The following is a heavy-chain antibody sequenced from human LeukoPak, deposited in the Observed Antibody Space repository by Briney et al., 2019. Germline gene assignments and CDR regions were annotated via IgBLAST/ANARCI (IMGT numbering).Heavy chain of an antibody. D-gene: IGHD1-26*01. CDR2: ISYDGSNK. V-gene: IGHV3-30-3*01. CDR1: GFTFSSYA. Sequence: PGGSLGLSCAASGFTFSSYAMHWVRQAPGKGLEWVAVISYDGSNKYYADSVKGRFTISRDNSKNTLYLQMNSLRAEDTAVYYCARDQGGRSGSYLEPFDYWGQGTLVTVSS. CDR3: ARDQGGRSGSYLEPFDY. J-gene: IGHJ4*02.